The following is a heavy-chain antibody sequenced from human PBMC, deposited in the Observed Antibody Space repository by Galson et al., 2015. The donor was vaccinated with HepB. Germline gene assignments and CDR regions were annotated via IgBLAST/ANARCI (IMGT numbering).Heavy chain of an antibody. V-gene: IGHV3-48*03. CDR1: GFTFSSYE. CDR2: ISSSGSTI. D-gene: IGHD6-19*01. CDR3: ARAQWLVGPYFDY. Sequence: SLRLSCAASGFTFSSYEMNWVRQAPGKGLEWVSYISSSGSTIYYADSVKGRFTISRDNAKNSLYLQMNSLRAEDTAVYYCARAQWLVGPYFDYWGQGTLVTVSS. J-gene: IGHJ4*02.